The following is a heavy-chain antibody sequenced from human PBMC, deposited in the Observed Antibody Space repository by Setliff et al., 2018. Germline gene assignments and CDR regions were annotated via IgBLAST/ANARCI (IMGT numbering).Heavy chain of an antibody. CDR1: GYTFTSYY. Sequence: ASVKVSCQASGYTFTSYYMHWVRQAPGQGLEWMGIINPSGGSTSYAQKFQGRATMTRDTSTSTVYMELSSLRSEDTAVYYCARESRYYYDNLGTLDYWGQGTLVTVSS. J-gene: IGHJ4*02. D-gene: IGHD3-22*01. V-gene: IGHV1-46*01. CDR3: ARESRYYYDNLGTLDY. CDR2: INPSGGST.